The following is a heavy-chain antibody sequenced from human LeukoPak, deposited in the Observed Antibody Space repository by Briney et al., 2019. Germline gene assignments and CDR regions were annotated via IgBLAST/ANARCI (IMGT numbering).Heavy chain of an antibody. CDR2: IYYSGST. J-gene: IGHJ4*02. CDR1: GGSISSYY. Sequence: SETLSLTCTVSGGSISSYYWSWIRQPPGKGLEWIGYIYYSGSTNYNPSLKSRVTISVDTSKNQFSLKLSSVTAADTAVYYCARAPSYYYDSSGYFHFDNWGQGTLVTVSS. CDR3: ARAPSYYYDSSGYFHFDN. V-gene: IGHV4-59*01. D-gene: IGHD3-22*01.